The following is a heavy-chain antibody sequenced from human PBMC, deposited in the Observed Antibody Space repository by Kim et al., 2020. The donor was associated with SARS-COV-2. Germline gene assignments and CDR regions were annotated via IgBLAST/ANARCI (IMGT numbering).Heavy chain of an antibody. CDR3: ARGVPPIVGATSNAFDI. V-gene: IGHV4-34*01. D-gene: IGHD1-26*01. J-gene: IGHJ3*02. Sequence: LKSRVTISVDTSKNQFSLKLSSVTAADTAVYYCARGVPPIVGATSNAFDIWGQGTMVTVSS.